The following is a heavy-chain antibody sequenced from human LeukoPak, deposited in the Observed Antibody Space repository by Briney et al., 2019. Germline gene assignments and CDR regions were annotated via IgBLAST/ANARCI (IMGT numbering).Heavy chain of an antibody. V-gene: IGHV4-61*01. Sequence: PSETLSLTCTVSGGSVSSGSYYWSWIRQPPGKGLEWIGYIYYSGSTNYNPSLKSRVTISVDTSKNQFSLKLSSVTAADTAVYYCARDAVTVNSYYFVYWGQGTLVTVSS. CDR2: IYYSGST. CDR1: GGSVSSGSYY. J-gene: IGHJ4*02. D-gene: IGHD4-11*01. CDR3: ARDAVTVNSYYFVY.